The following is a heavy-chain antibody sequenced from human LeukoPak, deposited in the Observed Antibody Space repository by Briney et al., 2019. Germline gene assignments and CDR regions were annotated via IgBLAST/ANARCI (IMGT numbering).Heavy chain of an antibody. D-gene: IGHD1-26*01. J-gene: IGHJ3*02. CDR1: GGSISSGSYY. V-gene: IGHV4-61*09. CDR2: IYTSGST. CDR3: ARDRSGSYYENAFDI. Sequence: SETLSLTCTVSGGSISSGSYYWSWIRQPAGKGLEWIGHIYTSGSTNYNPSLKSRVTISVDTSKNQFSLKLSSVTAADTAVYYCARDRSGSYYENAFDIWGQGTMVTVSS.